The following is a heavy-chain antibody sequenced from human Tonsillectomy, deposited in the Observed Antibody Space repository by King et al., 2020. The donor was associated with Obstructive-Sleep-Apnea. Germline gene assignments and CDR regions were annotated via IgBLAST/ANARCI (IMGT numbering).Heavy chain of an antibody. Sequence: VQLVESGGDVVQPGRSLRLSCAASGFTFSNYVIHWVRQAPGKGLEWVAVISNDGSNKYYADSVKGRFTISRDNPKDTLYLQMNSLRLEDTAVYYCARGDYYDSRDYRGAFDYWGQGTLVSVSS. CDR3: ARGDYYDSRDYRGAFDY. V-gene: IGHV3-30*04. D-gene: IGHD3-22*01. CDR1: GFTFSNYV. CDR2: ISNDGSNK. J-gene: IGHJ4*02.